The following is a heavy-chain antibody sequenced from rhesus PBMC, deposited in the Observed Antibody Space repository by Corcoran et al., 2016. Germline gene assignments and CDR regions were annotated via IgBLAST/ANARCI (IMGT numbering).Heavy chain of an antibody. J-gene: IGHJ6*01. Sequence: QVQLQESGPGVVKPSETLSLTCAVSGGSISDSYRWSWIRQPPGKGLEWIGYIYGSTTSTNYNPSLKSRVTISKDPSKTQFFLKLSSVTAADAAVYYCARGSYYYSGSYYYVEYGLDSWGQGVVVTVSS. CDR1: GGSISDSYR. CDR2: IYGSTTST. D-gene: IGHD3-16*01. V-gene: IGHV4S10*01. CDR3: ARGSYYYSGSYYYVEYGLDS.